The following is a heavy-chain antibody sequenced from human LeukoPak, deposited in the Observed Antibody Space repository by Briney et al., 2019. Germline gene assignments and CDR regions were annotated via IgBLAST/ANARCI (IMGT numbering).Heavy chain of an antibody. CDR3: ARRGGGITTFRYLGVWFDP. J-gene: IGHJ5*02. CDR1: GYSFTSYW. CDR2: IYPGDSDT. Sequence: GESLKISCKGSGYSFTSYWIGWVRQMPGKGLESMGIIYPGDSDTRYSPSFQGQVTISADKSISTAYLQWSSLKASDTAMYYCARRGGGITTFRYLGVWFDPWGQGILVTVSS. V-gene: IGHV5-51*01. D-gene: IGHD3-10*01.